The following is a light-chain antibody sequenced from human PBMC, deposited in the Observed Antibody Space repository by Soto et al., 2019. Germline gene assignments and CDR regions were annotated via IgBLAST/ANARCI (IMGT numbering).Light chain of an antibody. Sequence: DIQMTQSPSTLSASVGDRVTITCRASQSISSWLAWYQQKPGKAPKLLIYKASSLESGVPSRFSGSRSGTEFTLTISSLQHDDFASYYCQQYNSSPWTFGQGTKVEIK. CDR3: QQYNSSPWT. V-gene: IGKV1-5*03. J-gene: IGKJ1*01. CDR1: QSISSW. CDR2: KAS.